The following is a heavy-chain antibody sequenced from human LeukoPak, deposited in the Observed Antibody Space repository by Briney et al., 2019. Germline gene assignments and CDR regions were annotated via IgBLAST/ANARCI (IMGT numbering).Heavy chain of an antibody. D-gene: IGHD3-16*01. CDR3: ARVRSKDVWRSYGSYYYYYYMDV. Sequence: SEALSLTCTVSGGSINSYYWSWIRQPPGKGLEWIGYIYYSGSTNYNPSLKSRVTISVDTSKNQFSLRLSSVTAADTAVYYCARVRSKDVWRSYGSYYYYYYMDVWGKGTTVTISS. CDR2: IYYSGST. CDR1: GGSINSYY. V-gene: IGHV4-59*01. J-gene: IGHJ6*03.